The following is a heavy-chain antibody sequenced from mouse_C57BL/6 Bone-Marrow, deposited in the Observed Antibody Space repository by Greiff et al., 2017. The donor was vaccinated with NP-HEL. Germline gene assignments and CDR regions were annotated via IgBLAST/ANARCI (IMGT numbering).Heavy chain of an antibody. J-gene: IGHJ3*01. Sequence: QVQLQQSGAELARPGASVKLSCKASGYTFTSYGISWVKQRTGQGLEWIGESYPRSGNTYYNEKFKGKATLTADKSSSTAYMELRSLTSEDSAVYFCASTLPLWFAYWGQGTLVTVSA. CDR1: GYTFTSYG. CDR2: SYPRSGNT. V-gene: IGHV1-81*01. CDR3: ASTLPLWFAY.